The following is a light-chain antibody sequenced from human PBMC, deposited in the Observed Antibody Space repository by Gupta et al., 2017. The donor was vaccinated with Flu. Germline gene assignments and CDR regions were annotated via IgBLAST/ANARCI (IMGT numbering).Light chain of an antibody. CDR3: QQTYSPPRT. Sequence: DIQITQSPSSLSASVGDSVTLTCRASQSISTYLNWYQQKPGKAPKLLIYGASTFQSGVPSRFSGSGSPTQCTRTIIGLLPEDFAAYYFQQTYSPPRTFGPGTKLEI. V-gene: IGKV1-39*01. J-gene: IGKJ1*01. CDR1: QSISTY. CDR2: GAS.